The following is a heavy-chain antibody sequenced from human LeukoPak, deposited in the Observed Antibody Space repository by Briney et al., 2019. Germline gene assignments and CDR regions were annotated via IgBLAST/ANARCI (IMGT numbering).Heavy chain of an antibody. CDR1: RFTFSEYS. CDR2: ISTSSTTI. V-gene: IGHV3-48*02. CDR3: ARDYYSGTYSTGY. J-gene: IGHJ4*02. D-gene: IGHD1-26*01. Sequence: PGGSLRHSCAASRFTFSEYSMHWVRPAPGKGLEWLSYISTSSTTIYYADSVKGRFTISRDNAKNSLYLQMNSLRDEDTAVYYCARDYYSGTYSTGYWGQGTLVTVSS.